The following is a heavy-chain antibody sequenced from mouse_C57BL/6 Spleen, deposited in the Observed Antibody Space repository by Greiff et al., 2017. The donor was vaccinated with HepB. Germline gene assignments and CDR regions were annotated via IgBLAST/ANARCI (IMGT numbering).Heavy chain of an antibody. CDR2: FYPGDGDT. J-gene: IGHJ4*01. D-gene: IGHD4-1*01. CDR1: GYAFSSYW. Sequence: VQLQQSGAELVKPGASVKISCKASGYAFSSYWMNWVKQRPGKGLEWIGQFYPGDGDTNYNGKFKGKATLTADKSSSTAYMQLSSLTSEDSAVYFCARGMTGTGAMDYWGQGTSVTVSS. V-gene: IGHV1-80*01. CDR3: ARGMTGTGAMDY.